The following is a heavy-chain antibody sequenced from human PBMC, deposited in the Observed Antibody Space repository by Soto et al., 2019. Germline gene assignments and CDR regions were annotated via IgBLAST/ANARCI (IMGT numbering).Heavy chain of an antibody. D-gene: IGHD1-1*01. CDR1: GFAFRTYA. V-gene: IGHV3-64D*08. CDR3: VKGGTYFRDHLDY. Sequence: GGSLRLSCSASGFAFRTYAMHWVRQAPEKGLDYLSGVTFNGGATYYADSVRGRFTISRDNSKNVLFLQMSSLRAEDTAVYYCVKGGTYFRDHLDYWGQGTLVTVSS. J-gene: IGHJ4*02. CDR2: VTFNGGAT.